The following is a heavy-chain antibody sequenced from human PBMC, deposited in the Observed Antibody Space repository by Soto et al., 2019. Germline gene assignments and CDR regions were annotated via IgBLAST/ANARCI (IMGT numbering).Heavy chain of an antibody. CDR2: INHSGST. Sequence: PSETLSLTCAVYGGSFSGYYWRWIRQPPGKGLEWIGEINHSGSTNYNPSLKSRVTISVDTSKNQFSLKLSSVTAADTAVYYCARGWEYYGSGSPSWFDPWGQGTQETVS. V-gene: IGHV4-34*01. CDR1: GGSFSGYY. J-gene: IGHJ5*02. CDR3: ARGWEYYGSGSPSWFDP. D-gene: IGHD3-10*01.